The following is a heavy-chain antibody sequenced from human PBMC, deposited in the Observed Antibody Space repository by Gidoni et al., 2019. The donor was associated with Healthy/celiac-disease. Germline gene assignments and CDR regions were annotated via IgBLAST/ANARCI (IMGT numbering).Heavy chain of an antibody. CDR2: IWYDGSNK. V-gene: IGHV3-33*01. D-gene: IGHD6-13*01. J-gene: IGHJ6*02. CDR1: GFTFSRYG. CDR3: ARDSSSLFSYYYYYGMDV. Sequence: QVQLVESGGGVVQPGRSLRLSCAASGFTFSRYGMHWVRQAPGKGLEWVAVIWYDGSNKYYADSVKGRFTISRDNSKNTLYLQMNSLRAEDTAVYYCARDSSSLFSYYYYYGMDVWGQGTTVTVSS.